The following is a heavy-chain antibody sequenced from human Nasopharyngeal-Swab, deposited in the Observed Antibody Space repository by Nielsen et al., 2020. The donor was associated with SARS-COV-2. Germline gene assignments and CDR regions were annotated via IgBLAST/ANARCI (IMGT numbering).Heavy chain of an antibody. D-gene: IGHD3-22*01. CDR1: GYTFTSYD. J-gene: IGHJ4*02. V-gene: IGHV1-46*01. CDR3: ARDRGEAANYYDSSGSFDY. CDR2: INPSGGST. Sequence: ASVKVSCKASGYTFTSYDINWVRQAPGQGLEWMGIINPSGGSTSYAQKFQGRVTMTRDTSTSTVYMELSSLRSEDTAVYYCARDRGEAANYYDSSGSFDYWGQGTLVTVSS.